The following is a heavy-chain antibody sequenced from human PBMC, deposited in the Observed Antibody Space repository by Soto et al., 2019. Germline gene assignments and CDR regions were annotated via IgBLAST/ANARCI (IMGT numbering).Heavy chain of an antibody. CDR1: GFTFSILA. V-gene: IGHV3-23*01. J-gene: IGHJ4*02. CDR2: IDYTGGTT. D-gene: IGHD6-19*01. CDR3: AKDASRTSGWYYFDY. Sequence: GGSLRLSCAASGFTFSILAMGWVRQAPGKGLEWVSVIDYTGGTTYYTDSVKGRFIISRDNSKKMLYLQMNSLRAEDTAVYYCAKDASRTSGWYYFDYWGQGAPVPVSS.